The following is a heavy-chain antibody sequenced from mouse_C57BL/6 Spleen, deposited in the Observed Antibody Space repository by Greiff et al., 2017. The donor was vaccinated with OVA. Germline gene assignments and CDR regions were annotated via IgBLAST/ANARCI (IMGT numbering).Heavy chain of an antibody. J-gene: IGHJ2*01. CDR1: GYTFTSYW. CDR3: ARGRLRGAFDY. CDR2: IDPSDSYT. V-gene: IGHV1-50*01. D-gene: IGHD2-4*01. Sequence: VKLMESGAELVKPGASVKLSCKASGYTFTSYWMQWVKQRPGQGLEWIGEIDPSDSYTNYNQKFKGKATLTVDTSSSTAYMQLSSLTSEDSAVYYCARGRLRGAFDYWGQGTTLTVSS.